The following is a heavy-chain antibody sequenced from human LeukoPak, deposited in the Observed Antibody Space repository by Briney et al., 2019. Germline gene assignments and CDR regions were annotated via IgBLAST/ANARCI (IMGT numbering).Heavy chain of an antibody. V-gene: IGHV4-59*01. CDR1: GGSISSYY. CDR2: IYYSGST. Sequence: SETLSLTYTVSGGSISSYYWSWIRQPPGKGLEWIGYIYYSGSTNYNPSLKSRVTISVDTSKNQFSLKLSSVTAADTAVYYCARADCSSTSCPFDPWGQGTLVTVSS. D-gene: IGHD2-2*01. J-gene: IGHJ5*02. CDR3: ARADCSSTSCPFDP.